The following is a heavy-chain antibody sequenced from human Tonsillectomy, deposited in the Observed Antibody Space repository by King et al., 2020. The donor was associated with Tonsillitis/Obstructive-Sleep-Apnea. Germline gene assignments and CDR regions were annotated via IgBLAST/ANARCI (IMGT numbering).Heavy chain of an antibody. CDR1: GFTFSIYT. V-gene: IGHV3-21*01. J-gene: IGHJ3*02. CDR2: ISGSGNSI. Sequence: VQLVESGGGLVKPGGSLRLSCAASGFTFSIYTMNWVRQAPGRGLEWVSSISGSGNSIYYADSVKGRFTIYRDNAKNSLFLQMNSLRVEDTAVYYCARDWVAVAGDDAFDIWGEGTMVTVSS. D-gene: IGHD6-19*01. CDR3: ARDWVAVAGDDAFDI.